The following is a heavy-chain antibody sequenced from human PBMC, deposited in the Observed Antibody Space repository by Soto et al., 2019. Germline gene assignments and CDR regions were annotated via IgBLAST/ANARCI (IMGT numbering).Heavy chain of an antibody. CDR3: ARGGQTVTTSAAGAFDI. CDR2: IIPILGIA. V-gene: IGHV1-69*02. CDR1: GGTFSSYT. Sequence: QVQLVQSGAEVKKPGSSVKVSCKASGGTFSSYTISWVRQAPGQGLEWMGRIIPILGIANYAQKFQGRVTITADKSTSTAYMELSSLRSEDTAVYYCARGGQTVTTSAAGAFDIWGQGTMVTVSS. J-gene: IGHJ3*02. D-gene: IGHD4-17*01.